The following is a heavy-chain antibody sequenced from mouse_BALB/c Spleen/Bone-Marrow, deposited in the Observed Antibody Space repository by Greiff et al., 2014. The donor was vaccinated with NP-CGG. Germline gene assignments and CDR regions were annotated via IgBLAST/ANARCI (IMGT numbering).Heavy chain of an antibody. CDR1: GYSITSGYS. V-gene: IGHV3-1*02. J-gene: IGHJ3*01. CDR2: IPYSGST. D-gene: IGHD2-1*01. Sequence: DVHLVESGPDLVKPSQSLSLTCTVSGYSITSGYSWHWIRQFPGNKLEWMGYIPYSGSTNYNPSLKSRISITRDTSKNQFFLQLNSVTTKDTATYYCARREGNRAAWFAYWGQGTLVTVSA. CDR3: ARREGNRAAWFAY.